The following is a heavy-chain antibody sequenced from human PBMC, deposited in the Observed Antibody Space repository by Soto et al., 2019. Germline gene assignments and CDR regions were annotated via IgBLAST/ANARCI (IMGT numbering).Heavy chain of an antibody. Sequence: EVQLVESGGGLVQPGGSLRLSCAASGFTFSRSWMSWVRQAPGKGLEWVANIKQDGSEKYYVDSVKGRFSISRDNAKNSLNLQMNSLRVEDTAVYYCASGIFGVFITRAPYYYYYMDVWGKGTTVTVSS. V-gene: IGHV3-7*01. J-gene: IGHJ6*03. D-gene: IGHD3-3*01. CDR1: GFTFSRSW. CDR3: ASGIFGVFITRAPYYYYYMDV. CDR2: IKQDGSEK.